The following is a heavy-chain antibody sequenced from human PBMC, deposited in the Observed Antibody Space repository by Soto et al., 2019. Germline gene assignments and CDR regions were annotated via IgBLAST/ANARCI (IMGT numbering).Heavy chain of an antibody. CDR1: GFTFSSYA. D-gene: IGHD2-15*01. CDR2: ISGSGGST. J-gene: IGHJ3*02. V-gene: IGHV3-23*01. CDR3: AKDLSGYCSGGSCYPDAFDI. Sequence: GGSLRLSCAASGFTFSSYAMSWVRQAPGKGLEWVSAISGSGGSTYYADSVKGRFTISRDNSKNTLYLQINSLRAEDTAVYYCAKDLSGYCSGGSCYPDAFDIWGQGTMVTVSS.